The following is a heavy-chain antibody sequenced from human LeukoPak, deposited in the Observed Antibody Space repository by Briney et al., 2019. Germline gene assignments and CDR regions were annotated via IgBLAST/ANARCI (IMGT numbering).Heavy chain of an antibody. Sequence: GGSLRLSCAASGFIFRSYSMSWVRQAPGKGLECVSYISSGSDAIDHADSVKGRFTISRDNAKNSLYLQMHNLRDGDTAVYFCARVPSILWSSGGFLVNSWGQGTLVIVSS. V-gene: IGHV3-48*02. D-gene: IGHD3-10*01. CDR3: ARVPSILWSSGGFLVNS. J-gene: IGHJ4*02. CDR2: ISSGSDAI. CDR1: GFIFRSYS.